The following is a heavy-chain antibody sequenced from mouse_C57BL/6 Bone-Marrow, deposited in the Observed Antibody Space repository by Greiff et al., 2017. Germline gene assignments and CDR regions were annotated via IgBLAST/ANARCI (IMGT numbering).Heavy chain of an antibody. D-gene: IGHD1-1*01. CDR2: IDPSDSYT. J-gene: IGHJ2*01. Sequence: QVQLQQPGAELVKPGASVKLSCKASGYTFTSYWMQWVKQRPGQGLEWIGEIDPSDSYTNYNQKFKGKATLTVDTSSSTAYMQLSSLTSEDSAVYYCARESYYGSRLDYWGQGTTLTVSS. V-gene: IGHV1-50*01. CDR3: ARESYYGSRLDY. CDR1: GYTFTSYW.